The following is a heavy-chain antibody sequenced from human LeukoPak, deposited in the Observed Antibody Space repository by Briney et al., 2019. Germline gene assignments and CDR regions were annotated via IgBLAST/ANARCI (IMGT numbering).Heavy chain of an antibody. J-gene: IGHJ6*03. CDR3: ARIGMAQVSSYYYYMDV. CDR2: INWNGGST. CDR1: GFTFSSYW. Sequence: GGSLRLSCAAPGFTFSSYWMSWVRQAPGKRLEWVSGINWNGGSTGYADSVKGRFTISRDNAKNSLYLQMNSLRAEDTALYYCARIGMAQVSSYYYYMDVWGKGTTVTVSS. D-gene: IGHD3-3*01. V-gene: IGHV3-20*04.